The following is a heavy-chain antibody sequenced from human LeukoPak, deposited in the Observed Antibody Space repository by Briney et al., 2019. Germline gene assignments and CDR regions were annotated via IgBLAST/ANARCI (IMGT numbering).Heavy chain of an antibody. V-gene: IGHV1-69*13. Sequence: SVKVSCKASGGTFSSYAISWVRQALGQGLEWMGGIIPIFGTANYAQKFQGRVTITADESTSTAYMELSSLRSEDTAVYYCARGLAGYSSSRFDPWGQGTLVTVSS. CDR3: ARGLAGYSSSRFDP. CDR1: GGTFSSYA. J-gene: IGHJ5*02. D-gene: IGHD6-13*01. CDR2: IIPIFGTA.